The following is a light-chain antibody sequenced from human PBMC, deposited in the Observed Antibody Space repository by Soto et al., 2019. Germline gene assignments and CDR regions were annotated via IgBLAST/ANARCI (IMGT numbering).Light chain of an antibody. V-gene: IGLV1-44*01. CDR1: HSNIETNN. CDR2: SHN. J-gene: IGLJ1*01. CDR3: AARDDRLNGYV. Sequence: QSALTQPPSASGPPGQRVTISCSGRHSNIETNNVYWYQQLLGTAPKLRIYSHNERPSGVADRFSSSKSGTSASLAISGLQSDDEADYSCAARDDRLNGYVSGARTKVT.